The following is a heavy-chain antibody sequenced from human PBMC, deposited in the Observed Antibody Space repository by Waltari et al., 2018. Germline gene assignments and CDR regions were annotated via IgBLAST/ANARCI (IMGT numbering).Heavy chain of an antibody. CDR1: GFTFNTHA. V-gene: IGHV3-30-3*01. J-gene: IGHJ4*02. D-gene: IGHD6-19*01. CDR2: ISYDEDYK. CDR3: ARSTLRTVVGTADY. Sequence: QVQLVESGGGVVQPGRSLRLSCVASGFTFNTHAMHWVRQAPGKGLEWVAVISYDEDYKFYADPVKGRFTISRDNSQNTLYLQMHSLRAGDTAVYYCARSTLRTVVGTADYWGQGTQVTVSS.